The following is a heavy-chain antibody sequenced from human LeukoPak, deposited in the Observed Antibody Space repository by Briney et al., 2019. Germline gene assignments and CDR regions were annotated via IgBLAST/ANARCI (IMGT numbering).Heavy chain of an antibody. V-gene: IGHV1-18*01. CDR3: ARDILGRTNGGSNYFGMEV. CDR1: GYSFTSYG. J-gene: IGHJ6*02. Sequence: ASVKVSCKASGYSFTSYGISWVRQAPGQGLEWMGWISAYNSNTNYAQNLQGRVTMTTDTSTSTVYLDLRSLRSDDTAVYYCARDILGRTNGGSNYFGMEVWGQGTTVTVSS. CDR2: ISAYNSNT. D-gene: IGHD2-8*01.